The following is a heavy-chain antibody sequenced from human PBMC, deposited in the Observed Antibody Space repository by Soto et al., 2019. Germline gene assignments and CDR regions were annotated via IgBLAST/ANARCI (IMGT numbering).Heavy chain of an antibody. V-gene: IGHV1-69*13. J-gene: IGHJ6*02. D-gene: IGHD3-22*01. CDR2: IIPIFGTA. CDR3: ARDVTRIHRELLLYYGMDV. CDR1: GGTFSSYA. Sequence: SVKVSCKASGGTFSSYAISWLRQCPGQGLEWMGGIIPIFGTANYAQKFQGRVTITADESTSTAYMELSSLRSEDTAVYYCARDVTRIHRELLLYYGMDVWGQGTTVTVSS.